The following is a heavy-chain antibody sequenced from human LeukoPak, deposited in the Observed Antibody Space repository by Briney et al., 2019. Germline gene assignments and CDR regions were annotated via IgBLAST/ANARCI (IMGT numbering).Heavy chain of an antibody. CDR1: GFTFDDYG. J-gene: IGHJ5*02. CDR3: ARRIPYDSSGYYGMADWFDP. V-gene: IGHV3-20*04. D-gene: IGHD3-22*01. Sequence: GGSLRLSCAASGFTFDDYGMSWVRQAPGKGLEWVSGMNWNGGSTGYADSVKGRFTISRDNAKNSLYLQMNSLRAEDTALYYCARRIPYDSSGYYGMADWFDPWGQGTLVTVSS. CDR2: MNWNGGST.